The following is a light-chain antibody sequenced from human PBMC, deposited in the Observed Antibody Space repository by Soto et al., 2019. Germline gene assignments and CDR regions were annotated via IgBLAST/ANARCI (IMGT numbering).Light chain of an antibody. CDR1: TGAVTNGHY. CDR2: DTT. J-gene: IGLJ1*01. Sequence: AVVTQEPSLTVSPGGAVTLPCGSRTGAVTNGHYPYWFQQKPGQAPRTLIYDTTNRHFWTPARFSGSLLGGKAALTLSGAQPEDEAEYYCLLSYNGPYVFGTGTKVTVL. V-gene: IGLV7-46*01. CDR3: LLSYNGPYV.